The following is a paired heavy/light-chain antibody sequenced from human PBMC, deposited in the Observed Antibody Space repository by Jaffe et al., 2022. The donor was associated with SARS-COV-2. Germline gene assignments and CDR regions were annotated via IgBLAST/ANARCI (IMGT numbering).Heavy chain of an antibody. Sequence: QLQLQESGPGLVKPSETLSLTCTVSGGSVSSGSFFWGWIRQPPGKGLKWIGTIYYTGSTYYNPSLKSRVTVSVDTSKNQFSLKLNSVTATDTAVYYCARHAGTLSRGFDIWGQGTVVTVSS. CDR1: GGSVSSGSFF. D-gene: IGHD3-10*01. CDR3: ARHAGTLSRGFDI. J-gene: IGHJ3*02. V-gene: IGHV4-39*01. CDR2: IYYTGST.
Light chain of an antibody. J-gene: IGLJ1*01. Sequence: QSALTQPASVSGSPGQSITISCIGTSSDVGGYNYVSWYQQHPGKAPKLMIYDVSNRPSGVSNRFSGSKSGDTASLTISGLQAEDEADYYCSSYTSSGTHVFGTVTEVTVL. CDR3: SSYTSSGTHV. CDR1: SSDVGGYNY. V-gene: IGLV2-14*03. CDR2: DVS.